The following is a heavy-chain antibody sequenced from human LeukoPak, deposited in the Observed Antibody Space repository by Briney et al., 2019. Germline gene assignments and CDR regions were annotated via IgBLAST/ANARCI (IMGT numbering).Heavy chain of an antibody. CDR1: GFTFSNYA. CDR3: AKDWGTSGSFHPSY. CDR2: IRYDGSNK. Sequence: GGSLRLSCAASGFTFSNYAMHWVRQAPGKGLEWVAFIRYDGSNKYYADSVKGRFTISRDNSKNTLYLQMNSLRAEDTAVYYCAKDWGTSGSFHPSYWGQGTLVTVSS. V-gene: IGHV3-30*02. J-gene: IGHJ4*02. D-gene: IGHD1-26*01.